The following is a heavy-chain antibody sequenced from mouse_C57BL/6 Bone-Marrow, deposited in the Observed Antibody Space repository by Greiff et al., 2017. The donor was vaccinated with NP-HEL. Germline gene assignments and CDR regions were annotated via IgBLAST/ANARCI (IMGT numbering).Heavy chain of an antibody. V-gene: IGHV1-53*01. CDR2: INPSNGGT. CDR1: GYTFTSYW. CDR3: AGYYGSSYWYFDV. Sequence: QVQLQQPGTELVKPGASVKLSCKASGYTFTSYWMHWVTQRPGQGLEWIGNINPSNGGTNYNEKFKGKATLTVDKSSSTAYMKLSSLTSEDSAVYYCAGYYGSSYWYFDVWGTGTTVTVSS. D-gene: IGHD1-1*01. J-gene: IGHJ1*03.